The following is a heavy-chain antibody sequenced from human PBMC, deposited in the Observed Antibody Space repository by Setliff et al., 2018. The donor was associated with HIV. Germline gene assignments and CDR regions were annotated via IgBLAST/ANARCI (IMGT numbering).Heavy chain of an antibody. J-gene: IGHJ4*02. CDR1: ANSFATYW. D-gene: IGHD5-12*01. Sequence: GESLKISCQGSANSFATYWIGWVRQMPGKGLEWMGIIYPDDSDTRYSPSFQGQVTLSADKSISTAFLQWNSLRASDTAMYYCARLPGTWLQSLWERAPYYFDYWGPGTLVTVSS. CDR2: IYPDDSDT. CDR3: ARLPGTWLQSLWERAPYYFDY. V-gene: IGHV5-51*01.